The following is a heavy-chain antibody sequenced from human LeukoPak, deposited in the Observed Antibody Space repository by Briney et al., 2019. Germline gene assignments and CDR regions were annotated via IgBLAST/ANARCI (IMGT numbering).Heavy chain of an antibody. Sequence: GGSLRLSCAASGFTFSSYAMSWVRQAPGKGLEWVSAISGSGGSTYYADSVKGRFTISRDNSKNTLYLQMNSLRAEDTAVYYCAKVGGILTGYYTPFDYWGQGTLVTVSS. V-gene: IGHV3-23*01. CDR1: GFTFSSYA. J-gene: IGHJ4*02. CDR3: AKVGGILTGYYTPFDY. CDR2: ISGSGGST. D-gene: IGHD3-9*01.